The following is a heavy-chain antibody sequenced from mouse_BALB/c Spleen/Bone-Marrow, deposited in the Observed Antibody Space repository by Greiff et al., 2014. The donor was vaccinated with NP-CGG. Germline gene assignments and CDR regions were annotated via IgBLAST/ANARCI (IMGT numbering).Heavy chain of an antibody. J-gene: IGHJ4*01. CDR1: GFTFSSYG. Sequence: VQLKESGGDLVKPGGSLKLSCAASGFTFSSYGMSWVRQTPDKRLEWVATISSSGSYTYYPDSVKGRFTISRDNAKNTLYLQMSSLKSEDTAMYYCARDFITTDAMDYWGQGTSVTVSS. CDR2: ISSSGSYT. CDR3: ARDFITTDAMDY. D-gene: IGHD1-1*01. V-gene: IGHV5-6*01.